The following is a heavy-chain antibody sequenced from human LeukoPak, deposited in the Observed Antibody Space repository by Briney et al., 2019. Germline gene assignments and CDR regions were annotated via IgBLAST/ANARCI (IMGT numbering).Heavy chain of an antibody. CDR1: GFSISSDNY. V-gene: IGHV4-38-2*01. D-gene: IGHD3-10*01. CDR2: IYHTGST. J-gene: IGHJ6*03. Sequence: SETLSLTCAVSGFSISSDNYWGWIRQPPGKGLEWIGSIYHTGSTYYNPSLKSRVTISVDTSKNQFSLKLNSVTAAATAVYYCARLSYYYYYMDVWGRGTTVTVSS. CDR3: ARLSYYYYYMDV.